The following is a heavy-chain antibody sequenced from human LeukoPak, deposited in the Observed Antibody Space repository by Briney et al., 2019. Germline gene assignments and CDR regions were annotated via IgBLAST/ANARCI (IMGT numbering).Heavy chain of an antibody. D-gene: IGHD2-2*01. V-gene: IGHV1-69*04. CDR3: AVVGDCSSTSCYQYFQH. J-gene: IGHJ1*01. CDR1: GGTFSSYA. CDR2: IIPILGIA. Sequence: SVKVSCKASGGTFSSYAISWVRQAPGQGLGWMGRIIPILGIANYAQKFQGRVTITADKSTSTAYMELSSLRSEDTAVYYCAVVGDCSSTSCYQYFQHWGQGTLVTVSS.